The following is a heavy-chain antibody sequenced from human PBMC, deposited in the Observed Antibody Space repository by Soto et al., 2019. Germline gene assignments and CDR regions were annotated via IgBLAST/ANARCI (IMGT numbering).Heavy chain of an antibody. CDR3: ARHVDGAYAEDAFDI. CDR2: IYYSGST. J-gene: IGHJ3*02. V-gene: IGHV4-59*08. Sequence: SETLSLTCTVSGGSISSYYWSGIRQPPGKGLEWIGYIYYSGSTNYNPSLKSRVTISVDTSKNQFSLKLSSVTAADTAVYYCARHVDGAYAEDAFDIWGQGTMVTVSS. D-gene: IGHD4-17*01. CDR1: GGSISSYY.